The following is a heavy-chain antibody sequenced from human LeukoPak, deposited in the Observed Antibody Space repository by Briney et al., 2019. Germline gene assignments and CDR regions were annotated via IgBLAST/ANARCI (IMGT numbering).Heavy chain of an antibody. CDR3: ARGWGFWSGYYYYFDY. Sequence: GGSLRLSCAASGFTFSSYAMSWVRQAPGKGLEWVSSISSSSSYIYYADSVKDRFTISRDNSKNTLYLQMNSLRAEDTAVYYCARGWGFWSGYYYYFDYWGQGTLVTVSS. CDR1: GFTFSSYA. J-gene: IGHJ4*02. V-gene: IGHV3-21*04. CDR2: ISSSSSYI. D-gene: IGHD3-3*01.